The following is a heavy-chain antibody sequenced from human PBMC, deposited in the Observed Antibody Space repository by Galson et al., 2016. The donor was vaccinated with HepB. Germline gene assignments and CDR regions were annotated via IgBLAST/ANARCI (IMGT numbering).Heavy chain of an antibody. CDR3: AREVTSFDY. J-gene: IGHJ4*02. CDR1: GFTFTYYS. Sequence: SLRLSCAASGFTFTYYSMNWVRQAPGKGLEWIAYISTVSSTIHYADSVRGRFTISRDNDKNLLYLQMNSLRDEDTAVYYCAREVTSFDYWGQGTLVSVSS. V-gene: IGHV3-48*02. CDR2: ISTVSSTI. D-gene: IGHD5-18*01.